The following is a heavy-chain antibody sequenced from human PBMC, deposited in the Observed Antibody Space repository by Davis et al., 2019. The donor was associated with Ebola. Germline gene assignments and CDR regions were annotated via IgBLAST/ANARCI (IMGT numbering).Heavy chain of an antibody. Sequence: MPSETLSLTCTVSGGSISSSSYYWGWIRQPPGKGLEWIGSIYYSGSTYYNPSLKSRVTISVDKSKNQFSLKLSSVTAADTAVYYCARDRGMVRGVGFDYWGQGTLVTVSS. CDR1: GGSISSSSYY. CDR2: IYYSGST. V-gene: IGHV4-39*07. J-gene: IGHJ4*02. CDR3: ARDRGMVRGVGFDY. D-gene: IGHD3-10*01.